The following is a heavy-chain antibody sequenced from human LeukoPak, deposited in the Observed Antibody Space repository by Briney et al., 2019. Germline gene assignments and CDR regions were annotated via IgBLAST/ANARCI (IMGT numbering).Heavy chain of an antibody. V-gene: IGHV4-30-4*08. CDR1: GGSISSGDYY. J-gene: IGHJ3*02. D-gene: IGHD3-22*01. CDR2: IYYSGST. CDR3: ARLEDSSGYVGAFDI. Sequence: PSETLSLTCTVSGGSISSGDYYWSWIRQPPGKGLEWIGYIYYSGSTYYNPSLKSRVTISVDTSKNQFSLKLSSVTAADTAVYYCARLEDSSGYVGAFDIWGQGTMVTVSS.